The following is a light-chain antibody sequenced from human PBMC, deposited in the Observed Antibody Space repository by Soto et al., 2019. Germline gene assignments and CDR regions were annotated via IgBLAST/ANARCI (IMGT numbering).Light chain of an antibody. V-gene: IGKV3-20*01. CDR2: GAS. CDR3: QQYGSSPLFT. Sequence: EIVLTQSPGTLSLSPGERATLSCRASQSVSSSYLAWYQQKPGQAPRLLIYGASNRATGIPDRFSGSGSGTDFTLTISRLEPEDFAVYYCQQYGSSPLFTFGPGTKVDMK. CDR1: QSVSSSY. J-gene: IGKJ3*01.